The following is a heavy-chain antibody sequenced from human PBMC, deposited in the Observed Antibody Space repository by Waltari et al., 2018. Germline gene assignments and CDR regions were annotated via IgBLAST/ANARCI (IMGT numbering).Heavy chain of an antibody. Sequence: EVQLVESGGGLVQPGGSLRLSCAASGFTFSSYWMSWVRQAPGKGLEWVANIKQDGSEKYYVDSVTGRFTISRDNAKNSVYLQMNRLRSEDTAVYYCARDRRYFDYWGQGALVTVSS. V-gene: IGHV3-7*01. J-gene: IGHJ4*02. CDR3: ARDRRYFDY. CDR1: GFTFSSYW. CDR2: IKQDGSEK.